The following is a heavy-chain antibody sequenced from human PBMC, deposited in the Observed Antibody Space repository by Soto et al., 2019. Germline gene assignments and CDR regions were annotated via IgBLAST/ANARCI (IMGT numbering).Heavy chain of an antibody. D-gene: IGHD3-3*01. V-gene: IGHV4-61*01. J-gene: IGHJ6*02. CDR3: ARLSGVVIIPVSYYYGMDV. CDR1: GGSVSSGSYY. CDR2: IYYSGST. Sequence: SETLSLTCTVPGGSVSSGSYYWSWIRQPPGKGLEWIGYIYYSGSTNYNPSLKSRVTISVDTSKNQFSLKLSSVTAADTAVYYCARLSGVVIIPVSYYYGMDVWGQGTTVTVSS.